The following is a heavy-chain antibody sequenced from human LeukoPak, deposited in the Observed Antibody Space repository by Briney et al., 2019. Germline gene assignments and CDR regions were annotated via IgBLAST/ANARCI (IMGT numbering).Heavy chain of an antibody. CDR1: GFTFDDYA. V-gene: IGHV3-43D*03. CDR3: AKGTSSWHEFDY. D-gene: IGHD6-13*01. J-gene: IGHJ4*02. CDR2: ITWDAGST. Sequence: EGSLRLSCAASGFTFDDYAMHWVRQAPGKGLEWVSLITWDAGSTYYADSVKGRFTISRDNSKNSLYLQMNGLRAGDTALYYCAKGTSSWHEFDYWGQGTLVTVSS.